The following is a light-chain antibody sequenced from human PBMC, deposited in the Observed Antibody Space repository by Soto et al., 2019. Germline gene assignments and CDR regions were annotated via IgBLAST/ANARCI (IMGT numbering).Light chain of an antibody. Sequence: QSALTQPASVSVSPGQSITISCTGTSSDVGKYNFVSWYQQRPGKVPKLMIYEVSKWPSGVSNRFSGSKSGNTASLTISGLQAEDEADYYCCSYAGSSTLVFGGGTKLTV. CDR1: SSDVGKYNF. J-gene: IGLJ2*01. CDR2: EVS. V-gene: IGLV2-23*02. CDR3: CSYAGSSTLV.